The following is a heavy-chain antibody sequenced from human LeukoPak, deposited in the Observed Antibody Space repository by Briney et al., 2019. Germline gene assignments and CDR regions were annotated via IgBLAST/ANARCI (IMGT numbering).Heavy chain of an antibody. CDR1: GGSISGTNW. J-gene: IGHJ4*02. CDR2: ISLAGQT. Sequence: PSGALSLTCGVSGGSISGTNWWSWVRQPPGQGLEWIGEISLAGQTNYNPSLNGRVTMSLDKSSNQLSLHLTSVTAADTATYFCSRESGPFCPFGYWGQGTLVIVSA. V-gene: IGHV4-4*02. CDR3: SRESGPFCPFGY. D-gene: IGHD1-26*01.